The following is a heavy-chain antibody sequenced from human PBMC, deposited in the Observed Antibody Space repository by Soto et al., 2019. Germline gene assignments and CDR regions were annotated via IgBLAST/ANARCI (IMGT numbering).Heavy chain of an antibody. CDR3: AMVDNYVAPTPQDV. D-gene: IGHD3-16*01. J-gene: IGHJ6*02. CDR1: GYIFVNYG. V-gene: IGHV1-18*01. CDR2: ISPYSGNT. Sequence: QVHLVQSGDEVRKPGSSVKVSCKASGYIFVNYGIAWVRQAPGQGLEWMGWISPYSGNTHYASKVQGRLTRSTDTYTSTAYTDLWSLTSDDTAVYYCAMVDNYVAPTPQDVWGQGTTVTVSS.